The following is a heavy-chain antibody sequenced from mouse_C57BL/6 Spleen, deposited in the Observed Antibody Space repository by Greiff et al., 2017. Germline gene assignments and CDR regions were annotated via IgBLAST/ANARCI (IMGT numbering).Heavy chain of an antibody. V-gene: IGHV1-22*01. CDR2: INPNNGGT. CDR1: GYTFTDYN. Sequence: DVQLQESGPELVKPGASVKMSCKASGYTFTDYNMHWVKQSHGKRLEWIGYINPNNGGTSYNQKFKGKATLTVNKSSSTAYMELRSLTSEDAAVYYCAREGLNYFDYWGQGTTLTVSS. J-gene: IGHJ2*01. CDR3: AREGLNYFDY. D-gene: IGHD3-3*01.